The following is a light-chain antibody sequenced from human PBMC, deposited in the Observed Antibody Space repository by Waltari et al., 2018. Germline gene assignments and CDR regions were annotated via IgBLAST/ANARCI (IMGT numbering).Light chain of an antibody. CDR3: QHYHNYPIT. J-gene: IGKJ4*01. CDR2: ASS. Sequence: AIRMTQFPSSISASTGDTVTITCRASQGIYPYLAWYQQKPGKAPKLLIYASSTLLNGFPSRFSGSGSGADFTLTINSLESEDSATYYCQHYHNYPITYGGGTRVEI. CDR1: QGIYPY. V-gene: IGKV1-8*01.